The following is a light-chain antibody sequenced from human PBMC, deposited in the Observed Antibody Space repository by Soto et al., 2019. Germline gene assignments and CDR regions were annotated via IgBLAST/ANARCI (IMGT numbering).Light chain of an antibody. J-gene: IGLJ2*01. CDR2: EVS. CDR3: SSYTSSNTLV. Sequence: QSALTQPASVSGSPGQSLTISCTGTSSDIGTYNYVSWYQQLPGKAPRLMIYEVSNRPPGVSNRFSGSKSGNTASLTISGLQAEDEADYYCSSYTSSNTLVFGGGTKVTVL. CDR1: SSDIGTYNY. V-gene: IGLV2-14*01.